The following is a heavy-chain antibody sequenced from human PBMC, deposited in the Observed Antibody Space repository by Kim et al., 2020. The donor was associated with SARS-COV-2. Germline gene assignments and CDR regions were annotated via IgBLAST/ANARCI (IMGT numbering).Heavy chain of an antibody. CDR3: ATTDFYNCRSHFDS. CDR2: INAANGHT. CDR1: GYTFTRWA. D-gene: IGHD3-10*01. J-gene: IGHJ4*02. Sequence: ASVKVSCKASGYTFTRWAIHWLRQAPGQRLELMGWINAANGHTKYSQNFQDRVTITRDTSASTAYMDLSSLRSEDTAIYYCATTDFYNCRSHFDSWGQGTLVTVS. V-gene: IGHV1-3*01.